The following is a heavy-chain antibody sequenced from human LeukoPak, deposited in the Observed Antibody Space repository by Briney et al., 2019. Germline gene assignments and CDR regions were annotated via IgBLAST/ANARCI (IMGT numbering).Heavy chain of an antibody. CDR1: GGSISSYY. V-gene: IGHV4-59*12. J-gene: IGHJ4*02. D-gene: IGHD3-10*01. CDR2: IYYSGST. CDR3: ARGRGVLLWFGESPNFDY. Sequence: SETLSLTCTVSGGSISSYYWSWIRQPPGKGLEWIGYIYYSGSTNYNPSLKSRVTISVDTSKNQFSLKLSSVTAADTAVYYCARGRGVLLWFGESPNFDYWGQGTLVTVSS.